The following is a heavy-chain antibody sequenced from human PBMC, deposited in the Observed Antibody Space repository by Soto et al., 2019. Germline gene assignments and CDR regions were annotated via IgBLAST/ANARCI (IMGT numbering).Heavy chain of an antibody. CDR1: GYSFSNHW. Sequence: PGESLKISCKASGYSFSNHWIAWVRQMPGKGLEWMGIIYPGDSDTRYSPSFQGQVIISADRSISTTYLQWSSLKASDTAMYYCARRNIETCGGYQYYGMDVWGQGTTVTVSS. D-gene: IGHD2-15*01. V-gene: IGHV5-51*01. CDR3: ARRNIETCGGYQYYGMDV. CDR2: IYPGDSDT. J-gene: IGHJ6*02.